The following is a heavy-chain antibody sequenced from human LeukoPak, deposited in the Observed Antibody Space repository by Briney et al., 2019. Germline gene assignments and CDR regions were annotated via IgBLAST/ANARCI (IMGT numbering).Heavy chain of an antibody. J-gene: IGHJ6*03. CDR1: GGSLSSGSYY. CDR3: ARDHPTGTTPWIYYMDV. Sequence: SETLSLTCTVSGGSLSSGSYYWGWIRQPPGKGLEWIGSIYYSGSIYYSGSTYYNPSLKSRVTISVDTSKNQFSLKLSSVTAADTAVYYCARDHPTGTTPWIYYMDVWGKGTTVTISS. CDR2: IYYSGST. V-gene: IGHV4-39*07. D-gene: IGHD1-1*01.